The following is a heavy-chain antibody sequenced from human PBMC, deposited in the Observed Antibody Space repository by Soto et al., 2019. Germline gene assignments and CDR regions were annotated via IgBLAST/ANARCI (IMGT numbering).Heavy chain of an antibody. V-gene: IGHV3-66*01. CDR1: GFTVSSNH. D-gene: IGHD4-17*01. CDR2: IYGGGST. Sequence: EVQLVESGGGLVQPGGSLRLSCAASGFTVSSNHMSWVRQAPGKGREWVSVIYGGGSTYYADSVKGRFTISRDNSKNTLYLQMDSLRDEDTAVYYCARSGAYGDYDCWGQGTLVTLSS. J-gene: IGHJ4*02. CDR3: ARSGAYGDYDC.